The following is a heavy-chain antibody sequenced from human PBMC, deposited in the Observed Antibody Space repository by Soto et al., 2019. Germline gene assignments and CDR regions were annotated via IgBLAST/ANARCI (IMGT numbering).Heavy chain of an antibody. CDR3: AKTYDFWSGSGCMDV. CDR1: GFTFTSYA. CDR2: ISGSGGST. J-gene: IGHJ6*02. D-gene: IGHD3-3*01. Sequence: GGSLRLSCAASGFTFTSYAMTWVRQAPGKGLEWVSAISGSGGSTYYADSVKGRFTISRDNSKNTLYLQMNSLRAEDAAVYYCAKTYDFWSGSGCMDVWGQGTTVTVSS. V-gene: IGHV3-23*01.